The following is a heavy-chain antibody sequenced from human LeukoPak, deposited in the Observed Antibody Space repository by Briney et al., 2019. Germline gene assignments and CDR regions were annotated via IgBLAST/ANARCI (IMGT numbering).Heavy chain of an antibody. Sequence: ASVKVSCKASGYTFTDYYMHWVRQAPGQGLEWMGWINPDSGVTNYPQKFQGRVTMTRDKSSSTAYMELIRLRSDDTAVYYCARDGTFDIWGQGTMVTVSS. D-gene: IGHD2-15*01. CDR2: INPDSGVT. CDR1: GYTFTDYY. CDR3: ARDGTFDI. V-gene: IGHV1-2*02. J-gene: IGHJ3*02.